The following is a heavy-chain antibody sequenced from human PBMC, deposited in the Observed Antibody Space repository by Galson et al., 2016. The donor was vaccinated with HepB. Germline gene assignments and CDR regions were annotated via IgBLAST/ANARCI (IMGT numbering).Heavy chain of an antibody. Sequence: SLRLSCAASGFTFRNYGMHWVRQAPGKGLEWVAVMSYDRSNEYYADSVKGRFAISRDNSKNTLYLQMNSLRAEDTAVYYCARGGRRLGAFDIWGQGTMVTVSP. J-gene: IGHJ3*02. D-gene: IGHD1-26*01. CDR1: GFTFRNYG. V-gene: IGHV3-30*03. CDR3: ARGGRRLGAFDI. CDR2: MSYDRSNE.